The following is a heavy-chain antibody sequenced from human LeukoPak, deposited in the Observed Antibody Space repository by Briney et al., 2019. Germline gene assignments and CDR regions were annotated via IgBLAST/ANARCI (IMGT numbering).Heavy chain of an antibody. V-gene: IGHV3-64*04. J-gene: IGHJ4*02. CDR1: GFTFNIYA. CDR3: STTYYYDSSEGY. CDR2: ISTDGRGT. D-gene: IGHD3-22*01. Sequence: PGGSLRLSCSASGFTFNIYAMHWVRQAPGTGLEYVSAISTDGRGTYYADSVKGRFTISRDNSKNTLYLQMNSLKTEDTAVYYCSTTYYYDSSEGYWGQGTLVTVSS.